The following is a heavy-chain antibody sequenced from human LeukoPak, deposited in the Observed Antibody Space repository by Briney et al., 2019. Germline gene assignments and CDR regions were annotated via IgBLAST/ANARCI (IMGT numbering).Heavy chain of an antibody. D-gene: IGHD3-10*01. CDR1: GFTFSSYG. CDR3: AKVKYGSGNFQH. Sequence: GGSLRLSCAASGFTFSSYGMHWVRQAPGKGLEWVSAISGSGGSTYYADSVKGRFTISRDNSKNTLYLQMNSLRAEDTAVYYCAKVKYGSGNFQHWGQGTLVTVSS. CDR2: ISGSGGST. V-gene: IGHV3-23*01. J-gene: IGHJ1*01.